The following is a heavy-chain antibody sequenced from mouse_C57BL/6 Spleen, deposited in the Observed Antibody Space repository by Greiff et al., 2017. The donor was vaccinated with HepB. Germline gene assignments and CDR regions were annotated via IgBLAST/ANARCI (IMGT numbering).Heavy chain of an antibody. CDR1: GYTFTSYG. CDR2: IYPRSGNT. CDR3: ARRADYSNYAMDY. Sequence: QVQLQQSGAELARPGASVKLSCKASGYTFTSYGISWVKQRTGQGLEWIGEIYPRSGNTYYNEKFKGKATLTADKSSSTAYMELRSLTSEDSAVYFCARRADYSNYAMDYWGQGTSVTVSS. V-gene: IGHV1-81*01. J-gene: IGHJ4*01. D-gene: IGHD2-5*01.